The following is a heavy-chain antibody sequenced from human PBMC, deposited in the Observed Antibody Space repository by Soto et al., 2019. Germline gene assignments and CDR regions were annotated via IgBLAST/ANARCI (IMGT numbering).Heavy chain of an antibody. Sequence: SETLSLTCAVYGGSFSGYYWSWIRQPPGKGLEWIGEINHSESTNYNPSLKSRVTISVDTSKNQFSLKLSSVTAADTAVYYCARGQVVPAAINYYYYGMDVWGQGTTVTVSS. V-gene: IGHV4-34*01. CDR1: GGSFSGYY. CDR3: ARGQVVPAAINYYYYGMDV. D-gene: IGHD2-2*01. CDR2: INHSEST. J-gene: IGHJ6*02.